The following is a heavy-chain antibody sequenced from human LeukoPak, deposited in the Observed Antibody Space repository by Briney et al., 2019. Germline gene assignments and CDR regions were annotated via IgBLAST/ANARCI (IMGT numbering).Heavy chain of an antibody. J-gene: IGHJ3*02. CDR3: ARDKGGRVATSNAFDI. Sequence: ASVKVSCKASGYTFTSYDINWVRQAPGQGLEWMGWISAYNGNTNYAQKLQGRVTMTTDTSTSTAYMELRSLRSDDTAVYYCARDKGGRVATSNAFDIWGQGTMVTVSS. CDR2: ISAYNGNT. V-gene: IGHV1-18*01. D-gene: IGHD5-12*01. CDR1: GYTFTSYD.